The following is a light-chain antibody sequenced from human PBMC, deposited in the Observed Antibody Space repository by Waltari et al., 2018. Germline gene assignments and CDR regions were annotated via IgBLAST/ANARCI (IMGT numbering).Light chain of an antibody. CDR2: GAS. CDR3: QQRTIWPWT. V-gene: IGKV3-11*01. Sequence: EIVLTQSPATLALSPGERATLSCRASQDVLTYLAWYQQKPGQAPRPLIHGASKRATGIPDRFSGSGSGTAFTLTISSLEPEDFAVYYCQQRTIWPWTFGPGTKVNIK. J-gene: IGKJ3*01. CDR1: QDVLTY.